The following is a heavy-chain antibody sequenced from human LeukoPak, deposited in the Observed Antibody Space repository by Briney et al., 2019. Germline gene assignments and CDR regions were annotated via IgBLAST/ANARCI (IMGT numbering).Heavy chain of an antibody. Sequence: SVKVSCKASGGTFSSYAISWVRQAPGQGLEWMGGIIPIFGTANYAQKFQGRVTITTDDSTSTAYMELSSLRSEDTAVYYCARAGGYCSSTSCYRHMDVWGKGTTVTVSS. V-gene: IGHV1-69*05. CDR2: IIPIFGTA. D-gene: IGHD2-2*02. CDR3: ARAGGYCSSTSCYRHMDV. J-gene: IGHJ6*03. CDR1: GGTFSSYA.